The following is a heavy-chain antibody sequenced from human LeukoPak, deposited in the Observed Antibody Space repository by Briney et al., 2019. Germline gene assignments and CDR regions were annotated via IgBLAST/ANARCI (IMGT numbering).Heavy chain of an antibody. D-gene: IGHD3-10*02. CDR2: ISSSGSTI. Sequence: GGSLRLSCAASGFTFNSFSMNWVRQAPGKGLEWVSYISSSGSTIYYADSVKGRFTISRDNAKNSLYLQMNSLRAEDTAVYYCAELGITMIGGVWGKGTTVTVSS. CDR3: AELGITMIGGV. CDR1: GFTFNSFS. J-gene: IGHJ6*04. V-gene: IGHV3-48*04.